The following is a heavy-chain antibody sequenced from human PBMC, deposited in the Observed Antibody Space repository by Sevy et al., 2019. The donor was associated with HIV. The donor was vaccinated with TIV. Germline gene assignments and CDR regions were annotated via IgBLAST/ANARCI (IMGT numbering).Heavy chain of an antibody. CDR3: ATDPVSSTSSHDYMDV. D-gene: IGHD6-6*01. Sequence: GGSLRLSCAASGFTFSKYWMSWVRQAPGKGLEWVANIQEDGSGKYYVDAVKGRFTISRDNAKNSLYLQMNSLRAEDTAVYYCATDPVSSTSSHDYMDVWGKGTTVTVSS. CDR2: IQEDGSGK. CDR1: GFTFSKYW. V-gene: IGHV3-7*01. J-gene: IGHJ6*03.